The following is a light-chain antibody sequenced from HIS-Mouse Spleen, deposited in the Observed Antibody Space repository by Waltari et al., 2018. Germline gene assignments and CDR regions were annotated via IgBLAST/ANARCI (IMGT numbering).Light chain of an antibody. Sequence: DIQLTQSPSFLSASVGDRVTITCRASQGISSYLAWYQQKPGKAPKLLIYAASTLQSGVPDRFSGSGSGTDFTLKISRVEAEDVGVYYCMQGTHWPPYTFGQGTKLEIK. J-gene: IGKJ2*01. CDR1: QGISSY. CDR3: MQGTHWPPYT. CDR2: AAS. V-gene: IGKV1-9*01.